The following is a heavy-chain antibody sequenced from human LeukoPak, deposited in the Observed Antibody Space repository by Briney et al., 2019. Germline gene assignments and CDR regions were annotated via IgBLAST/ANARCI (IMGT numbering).Heavy chain of an antibody. Sequence: ASVKVSCKASGYTFTGYYMHWVRQAPGQGLEWVGRINPNSGGTNNAHKFQGRVTITRATPISTAYSELSSLRSDDTAVYYCARVLSWGSGYFDLWGRGTLVTVSS. CDR3: ARVLSWGSGYFDL. V-gene: IGHV1-2*06. CDR2: INPNSGGT. J-gene: IGHJ2*01. D-gene: IGHD7-27*01. CDR1: GYTFTGYY.